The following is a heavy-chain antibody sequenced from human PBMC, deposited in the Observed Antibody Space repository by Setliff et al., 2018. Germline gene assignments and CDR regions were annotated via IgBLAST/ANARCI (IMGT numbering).Heavy chain of an antibody. CDR3: ARGDPFYYFMDV. V-gene: IGHV4-31*11. Sequence: SETLSLTCVVSGVSISSASYHWNWIRQRPGKGLEWIGYIYYSGSTHYSPSLKSRLTISVDTSKNHFSLKLNSVTAADTAVYYCARGDPFYYFMDVWGKGTTVTVSS. CDR2: IYYSGST. CDR1: GVSISSASYH. J-gene: IGHJ6*03.